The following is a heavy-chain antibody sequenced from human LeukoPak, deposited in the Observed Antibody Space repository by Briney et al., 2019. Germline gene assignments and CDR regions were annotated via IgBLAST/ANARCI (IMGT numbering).Heavy chain of an antibody. CDR1: GFTFSIYG. D-gene: IGHD6-19*01. V-gene: IGHV3-30*02. CDR2: IRTDGSNK. CDR3: AKDSSGWYESGCFDY. J-gene: IGHJ4*02. Sequence: PGGSLRLSCAASGFTFSIYGMHWVRQALGKGLEWVAFIRTDGSNKYYADSVKGRFTISRDNSKNTLYLQMNSLRAEDTAVYYCAKDSSGWYESGCFDYWGQGTLVTVSS.